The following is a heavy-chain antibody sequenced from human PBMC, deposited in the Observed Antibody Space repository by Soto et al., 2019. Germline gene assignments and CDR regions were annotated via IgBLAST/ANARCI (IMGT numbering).Heavy chain of an antibody. D-gene: IGHD6-19*01. CDR1: GGTFSSYA. CDR3: AAHSSGWYVKPSDNWFDP. V-gene: IGHV1-69*06. J-gene: IGHJ5*02. CDR2: IIPIFGTA. Sequence: QVQLVQSGAEVKKPGSSVKVSCKASGGTFSSYAISWVRQAPGQGLEWMGGIIPIFGTANYAQKFQGRVTITADKSKSTAAMELSSLISEDAAVYYCAAHSSGWYVKPSDNWFDPWGRVSLVTVSS.